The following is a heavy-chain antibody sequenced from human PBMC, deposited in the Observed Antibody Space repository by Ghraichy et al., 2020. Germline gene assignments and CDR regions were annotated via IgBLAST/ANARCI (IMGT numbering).Heavy chain of an antibody. CDR2: ITSKGGST. V-gene: IGHV3-64D*06. J-gene: IGHJ4*02. Sequence: GGSLRLSCSASGFTFSSYAMHWVRQAPGKGLQYVSAITSKGGSTYYADSVKGRFTISRDNSKNTLYLQMSSLRAEDTAVYYCVKGGWDYYDSSGYYYPLQFDYWGQGTLGTVSS. CDR1: GFTFSSYA. CDR3: VKGGWDYYDSSGYYYPLQFDY. D-gene: IGHD3-22*01.